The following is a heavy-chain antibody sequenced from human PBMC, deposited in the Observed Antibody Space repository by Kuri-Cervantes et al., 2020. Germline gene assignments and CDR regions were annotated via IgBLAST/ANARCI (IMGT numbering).Heavy chain of an antibody. CDR3: AKGPRGHYYMDV. J-gene: IGHJ6*03. CDR1: GLTFSSYW. D-gene: IGHD3-10*01. V-gene: IGHV3-7*03. Sequence: LSLTCAASGLTFSSYWMSWVRQAPGKGLEWVANIKQDGSEKYYADSVKGRFTISRDNAKNSLYLQMNSPRAEDTALYYCAKGPRGHYYMDVWGKGTTVTVSS. CDR2: IKQDGSEK.